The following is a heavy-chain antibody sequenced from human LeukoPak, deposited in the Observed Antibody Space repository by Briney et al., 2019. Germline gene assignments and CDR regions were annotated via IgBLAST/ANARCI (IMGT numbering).Heavy chain of an antibody. Sequence: GGSLRLSCAASGFTFSSYGMHWVRQAPGKGLVWVSRINSDGSSTSYADSVKGRFTISTDNAKNTLYLQINSLRAEDTALYYCARAPSGRNILTGSLPSFAYCSQGTLPTASS. CDR1: GFTFSSYG. CDR3: ARAPSGRNILTGSLPSFAY. D-gene: IGHD3-9*01. V-gene: IGHV3-74*01. J-gene: IGHJ4*02. CDR2: INSDGSST.